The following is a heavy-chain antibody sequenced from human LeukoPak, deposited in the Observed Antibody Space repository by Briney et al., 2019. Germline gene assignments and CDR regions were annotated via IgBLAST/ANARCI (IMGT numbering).Heavy chain of an antibody. D-gene: IGHD6-25*01. V-gene: IGHV4-59*01. CDR1: GGSISSYY. J-gene: IGHJ6*02. Sequence: NTSETLSLTCTVSGGSISSYYWSWIRQPPGKGLEWIGYIYHSGSTKYNPSLKSRVTISVDTSKNQFSLKLSSVTAADTAVYYCARYRSGYYYYGMDVWGRGTTVTVSS. CDR2: IYHSGST. CDR3: ARYRSGYYYYGMDV.